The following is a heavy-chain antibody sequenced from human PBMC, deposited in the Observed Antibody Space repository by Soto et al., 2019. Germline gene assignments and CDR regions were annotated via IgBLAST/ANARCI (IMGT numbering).Heavy chain of an antibody. CDR1: GGSIGSGAYH. J-gene: IGHJ3*01. CDR2: IYYSGST. Sequence: QVQLQESGPGLVKPSQTLSLTCTVSGGSIGSGAYHWSWIRQPPGKGLECIGYIYYSGSTYYNPSLKSRGIISVDTSKNQFSLKLSSVTAADTAVYYCARGAVDFDLWGQGTMVTVSS. V-gene: IGHV4-30-4*01. CDR3: ARGAVDFDL.